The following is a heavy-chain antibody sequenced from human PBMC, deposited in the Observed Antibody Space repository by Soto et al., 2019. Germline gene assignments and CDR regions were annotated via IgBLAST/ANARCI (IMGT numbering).Heavy chain of an antibody. Sequence: QVQLMQSGAEVKKPGASVKVSCKASGDTLTDYYIHWVRQAPGQGLEWMGTVNPSGGHTTYAQNFLGSMTMTRDTSSSKLYRERTSLTSDDTAVYYCARGGHVVVVTAALDYWGQGTLVTVSS. D-gene: IGHD2-21*02. CDR2: VNPSGGHT. CDR3: ARGGHVVVVTAALDY. J-gene: IGHJ4*02. V-gene: IGHV1-46*01. CDR1: GDTLTDYY.